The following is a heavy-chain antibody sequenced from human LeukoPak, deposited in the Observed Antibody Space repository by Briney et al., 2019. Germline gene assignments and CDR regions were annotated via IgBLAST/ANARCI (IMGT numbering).Heavy chain of an antibody. J-gene: IGHJ4*02. D-gene: IGHD3-10*01. CDR3: ARGDYGSSFDY. CDR2: INHSGST. V-gene: IGHV4-34*01. CDR1: GGSFSGYY. Sequence: SETLSLTCAVYGGSFSGYYWSWIRQPPGKGLEWIGEINHSGSTNYNPSLKSRVTIPVDTSKNQFSLKLSSVTAADTAVYYCARGDYGSSFDYWGQGTLVTVSS.